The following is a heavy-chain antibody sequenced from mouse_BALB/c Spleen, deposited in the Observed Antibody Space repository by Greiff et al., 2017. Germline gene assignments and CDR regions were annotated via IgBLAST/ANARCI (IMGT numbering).Heavy chain of an antibody. CDR1: GYSFTSYY. J-gene: IGHJ3*01. CDR3: ASYYYGSSPWFAY. Sequence: EVQLVESGPELMKPGASVKISCKASGYSFTSYYMHWVKQSHGKSLEWIGYIDPFNGGTSYNQKFKGKATLTVDKSSSTAYMHLSSLTSEDSAVYYCASYYYGSSPWFAYWGQGTLVTVSA. CDR2: IDPFNGGT. V-gene: IGHV1S135*01. D-gene: IGHD1-1*01.